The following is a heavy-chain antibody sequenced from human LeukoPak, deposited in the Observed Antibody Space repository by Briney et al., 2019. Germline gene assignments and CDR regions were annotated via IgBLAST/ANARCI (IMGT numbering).Heavy chain of an antibody. V-gene: IGHV1-2*02. CDR1: GYSFTGYY. Sequence: GASVKVSCKASGYSFTGYYMHWVRQAPGQGLEWMGWIKPNSGGTNYAQKFQGRVTMTRDTSISTAYMELSRLRSDDTAVYYCARDLSPYYYYGMDVWGQGTTVTVSS. CDR3: ARDLSPYYYYGMDV. J-gene: IGHJ6*02. CDR2: IKPNSGGT.